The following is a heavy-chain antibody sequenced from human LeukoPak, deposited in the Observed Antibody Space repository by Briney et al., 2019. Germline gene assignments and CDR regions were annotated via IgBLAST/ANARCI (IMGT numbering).Heavy chain of an antibody. V-gene: IGHV3-21*04. CDR2: ISSSSSYI. Sequence: GGSLRLSCAASGFTFSSYSMNWVRQAPGKGLEWVSSISSSSSYIYYADSVKGRFTISRDNAKNSLYLQMNSLRAEDTALYYCAKGVVAGVKFFDYWGQGTLVTVSS. CDR3: AKGVVAGVKFFDY. J-gene: IGHJ4*02. CDR1: GFTFSSYS. D-gene: IGHD6-19*01.